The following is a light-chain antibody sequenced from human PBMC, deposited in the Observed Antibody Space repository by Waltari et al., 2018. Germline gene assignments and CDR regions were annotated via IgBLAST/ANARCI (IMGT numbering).Light chain of an antibody. CDR3: NSFTTSATHV. CDR1: SSDIGAYNH. Sequence: QSALTQPASVSGSPGQSIAISCTGTSSDIGAYNHVYWYQQHPGKAPKLIIYEVSNRPYGVSTRFSGSKSGNTASLTISGLQAEDEADYYCNSFTTSATHVFGTGTKVSVL. V-gene: IGLV2-14*01. CDR2: EVS. J-gene: IGLJ1*01.